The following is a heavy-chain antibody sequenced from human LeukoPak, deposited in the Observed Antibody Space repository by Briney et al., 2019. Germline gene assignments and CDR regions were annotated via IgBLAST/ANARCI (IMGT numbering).Heavy chain of an antibody. CDR2: INPNSGGT. D-gene: IGHD3-9*01. J-gene: IGHJ5*02. CDR1: GYTFTFYY. CDR3: ARDSVSYDILTGYYRCNWFDP. Sequence: ASVTVSFKASGYTFTFYYMHWVRQAPGQGLEWMGWINPNSGGTNYAQKFQGRVTMTRDTSISTAYMELSRLRSDDTAVYYCARDSVSYDILTGYYRCNWFDPWGQGTLVTVSS. V-gene: IGHV1-2*02.